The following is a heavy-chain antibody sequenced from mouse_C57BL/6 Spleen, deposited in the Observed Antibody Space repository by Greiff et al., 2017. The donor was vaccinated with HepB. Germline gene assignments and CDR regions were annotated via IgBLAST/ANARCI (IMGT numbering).Heavy chain of an antibody. D-gene: IGHD2-5*01. J-gene: IGHJ2*01. V-gene: IGHV5-4*01. CDR2: ISDGGSYT. CDR3: ARDDSNYDY. Sequence: EVQRVESGGGLVKPGGSLKLSCAASGFTFSSYAMSWVRQTPEKRLEWVATISDGGSYTYYPDNVKGRFTISRDNAKNNLYLQMSHLKSEDTAMYYCARDDSNYDYWGQGTTLTVSS. CDR1: GFTFSSYA.